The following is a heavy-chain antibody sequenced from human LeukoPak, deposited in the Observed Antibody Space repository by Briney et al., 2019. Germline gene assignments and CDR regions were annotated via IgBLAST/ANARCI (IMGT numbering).Heavy chain of an antibody. CDR3: AKRTIAAAGVWYFDL. V-gene: IGHV3-23*01. D-gene: IGHD6-13*01. CDR1: GFTFSSYA. CDR2: ISGSGGST. Sequence: PGGTLRLSCAASGFTFSSYAMSWVRQAPGKGLECVSAISGSGGSTYYADSVKGRFTISRDNSKNTLSLQMNSLRAEDTAVYYCAKRTIAAAGVWYFDLWGRGTLVTVSS. J-gene: IGHJ2*01.